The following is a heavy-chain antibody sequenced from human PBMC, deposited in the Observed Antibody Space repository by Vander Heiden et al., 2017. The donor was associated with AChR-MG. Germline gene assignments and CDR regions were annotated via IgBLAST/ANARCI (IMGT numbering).Heavy chain of an antibody. CDR1: GGSISSGGYY. D-gene: IGHD4-4*01. V-gene: IGHV4-31*03. CDR3: ARVYDYSNPTVFNWPPHVY. Sequence: QVQLQESGPGLVKPSQTLSLTCTVSGGSISSGGYYWSWIRQHPGKGLEWIGYIYYSGSTYYNPSLKSRVTISVDTSKNQFSLKLSSVTAADTAVYYCARVYDYSNPTVFNWPPHVYWGQGTLVTVSS. J-gene: IGHJ4*02. CDR2: IYYSGST.